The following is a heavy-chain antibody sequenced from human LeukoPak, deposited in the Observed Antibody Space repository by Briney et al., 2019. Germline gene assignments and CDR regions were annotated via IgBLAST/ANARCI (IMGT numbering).Heavy chain of an antibody. J-gene: IGHJ4*02. CDR2: INHSGST. V-gene: IGHV4-34*01. Sequence: SETLSLTCAVYGGSFGGYYWSWIRQPPGKGLEWIGEINHSGSTNYNPSLKSRVTISVDTSKNQFSLKLSSVTAADTAVYYCARGRYFDWLFPNRFFDYWGQGTLVTVSS. CDR3: ARGRYFDWLFPNRFFDY. CDR1: GGSFGGYY. D-gene: IGHD3-9*01.